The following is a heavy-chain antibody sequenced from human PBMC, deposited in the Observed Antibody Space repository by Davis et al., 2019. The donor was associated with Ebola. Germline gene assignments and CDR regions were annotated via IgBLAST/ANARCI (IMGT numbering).Heavy chain of an antibody. V-gene: IGHV3-30*18. D-gene: IGHD4/OR15-4a*01. J-gene: IGHJ6*02. CDR2: ISYDGSNK. CDR3: AKNKMTSSGSYGADV. Sequence: GESLKISCAASGFTFSSYGMHWVRQAPGKGLEWVAVISYDGSNKYYADSVKGRFTISRDKSKNTLYLQMNGLRVEDTAVYYCAKNKMTSSGSYGADVWGQGTTVTVSS. CDR1: GFTFSSYG.